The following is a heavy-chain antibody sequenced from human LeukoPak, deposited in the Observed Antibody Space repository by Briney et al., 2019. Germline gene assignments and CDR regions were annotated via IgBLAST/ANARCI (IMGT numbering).Heavy chain of an antibody. Sequence: PGGSLRLSCAASGFTFDDYAMHWVRQAPGKGLEWVSGIRWNSGSIGYADSVKGRFTISRDNAKNSLYLQMNSLRAEDMALYYCPKDMSRGDCSGGSCYADAFDVWGQGTMVTVSS. J-gene: IGHJ3*01. V-gene: IGHV3-9*03. D-gene: IGHD2-15*01. CDR3: PKDMSRGDCSGGSCYADAFDV. CDR1: GFTFDDYA. CDR2: IRWNSGSI.